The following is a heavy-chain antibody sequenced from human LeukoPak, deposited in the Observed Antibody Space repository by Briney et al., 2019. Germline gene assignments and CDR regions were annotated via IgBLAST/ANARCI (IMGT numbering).Heavy chain of an antibody. CDR1: GGSISSSSYY. CDR3: ARHARGAGGDDAFDI. CDR2: IYYSGST. Sequence: PSETLSLTCTVSGGSISSSSYYWGWIRQPPGKGLEWIGSIYYSGSTYYNPSLKSRVTISVDTSKNQFSLKLSSVTAADTAVYYCARHARGAGGDDAFDIWGQGTMVTVSS. J-gene: IGHJ3*02. V-gene: IGHV4-39*01. D-gene: IGHD2-21*01.